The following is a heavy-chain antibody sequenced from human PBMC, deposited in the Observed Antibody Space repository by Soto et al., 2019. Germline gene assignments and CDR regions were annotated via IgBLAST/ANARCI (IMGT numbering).Heavy chain of an antibody. J-gene: IGHJ6*02. CDR3: ADCSSTSCYRYYYGMDV. CDR1: GGTFSSYA. Sequence: VASVKVSCNASGGTFSSYAISWVRQAPGQGLEWMGGIIPIFGTANYAQKFQGRVTITADESTSTAYMELSSLRSEDTAVYYCADCSSTSCYRYYYGMDVWGQGTTVTVSS. D-gene: IGHD2-2*02. V-gene: IGHV1-69*13. CDR2: IIPIFGTA.